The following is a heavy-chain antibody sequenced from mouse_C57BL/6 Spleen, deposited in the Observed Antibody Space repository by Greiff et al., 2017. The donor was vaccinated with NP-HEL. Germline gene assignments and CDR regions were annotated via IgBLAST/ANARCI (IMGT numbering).Heavy chain of an antibody. CDR2: ISYDGSN. CDR3: AREGTAQAGYFDY. D-gene: IGHD3-2*02. V-gene: IGHV3-6*01. J-gene: IGHJ2*01. Sequence: EVKLQESGPGLVKPSQSLSLTCSVTGYSITSGYYWNWIRQFPGNKLEWMGYISYDGSNNYNPSLKNRISITRDTSKNQFFLKLNSVTTEDTATYYCAREGTAQAGYFDYWGQGTTLTVSS. CDR1: GYSITSGYY.